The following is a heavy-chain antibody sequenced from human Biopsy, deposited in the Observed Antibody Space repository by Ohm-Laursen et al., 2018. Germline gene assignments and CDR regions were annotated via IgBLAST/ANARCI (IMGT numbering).Heavy chain of an antibody. CDR3: ASAGYNPDWNFDL. CDR2: IYFTGRT. D-gene: IGHD5-24*01. V-gene: IGHV4-59*02. J-gene: IGHJ2*01. Sequence: SETLSLTCTVSGDSVTKYYWSWIRQPPGKGLEWIGHIYFTGRTSYNPSLKSRVTMSVNTSKKQFSLRLSSVTAADTAVYYCASAGYNPDWNFDLWGRGTRVTVSS. CDR1: GDSVTKYY.